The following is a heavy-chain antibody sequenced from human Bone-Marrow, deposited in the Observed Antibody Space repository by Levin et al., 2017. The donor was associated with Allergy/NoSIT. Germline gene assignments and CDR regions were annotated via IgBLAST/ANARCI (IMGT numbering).Heavy chain of an antibody. CDR1: GFTFSSYA. CDR3: ARTRRSGFDY. CDR2: ISYDGSNK. Sequence: GESLKISCAASGFTFSSYAMHWVRQAPGKGLEWVAVISYDGSNKYYADSVKGRFTISRDNSKNTLYLQMNSLRAEDTAVYYCARTRRSGFDYWGQGTLVTVSS. D-gene: IGHD1-14*01. V-gene: IGHV3-30-3*01. J-gene: IGHJ4*02.